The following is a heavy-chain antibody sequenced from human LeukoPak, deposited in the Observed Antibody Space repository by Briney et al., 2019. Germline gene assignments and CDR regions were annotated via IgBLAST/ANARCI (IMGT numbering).Heavy chain of an antibody. J-gene: IGHJ4*02. CDR2: ISYDGSNK. V-gene: IGHV3-30*04. CDR3: ARGDYGDYGRLGY. Sequence: RGSLRLSCAASGFTCSSYAMHWVRQAPGKGLEWVAVISYDGSNKYYADSVKGRFTISRDNSKNTLYLQMNSLRAEDTAVYYCARGDYGDYGRLGYWGQGTLVTVSS. D-gene: IGHD4-17*01. CDR1: GFTCSSYA.